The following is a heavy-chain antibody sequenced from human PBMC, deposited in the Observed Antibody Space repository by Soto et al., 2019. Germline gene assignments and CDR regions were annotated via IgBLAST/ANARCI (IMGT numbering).Heavy chain of an antibody. CDR1: RFTFSNYW. D-gene: IGHD1-26*01. J-gene: IGHJ4*01. V-gene: IGHV3-7*01. Sequence: GGSLRLSCAASRFTFSNYWMCWVRQAPGKGLEWVANIKQDGSEKYYVGSVRGRFTISRDNAKNSLYLQMNSLRAEDTAVYYCAREGRNGSYYFDYWGQGTLVTVSS. CDR2: IKQDGSEK. CDR3: AREGRNGSYYFDY.